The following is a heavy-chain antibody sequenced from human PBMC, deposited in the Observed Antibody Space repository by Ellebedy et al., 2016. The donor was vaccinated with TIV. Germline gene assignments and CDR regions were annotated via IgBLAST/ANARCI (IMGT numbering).Heavy chain of an antibody. CDR1: GYIFASYW. CDR3: AKSEWQQLVSGAFDI. J-gene: IGHJ3*02. Sequence: GESLKISXKASGYIFASYWIGWVRQVLGKCLEWMGIIYPGDCDTRYSPSFQGQVTISADKSISTAYLQWSSLKASDTAMYYCAKSEWQQLVSGAFDIWGQGTMVTVSS. V-gene: IGHV5-51*01. CDR2: IYPGDCDT. D-gene: IGHD6-13*01.